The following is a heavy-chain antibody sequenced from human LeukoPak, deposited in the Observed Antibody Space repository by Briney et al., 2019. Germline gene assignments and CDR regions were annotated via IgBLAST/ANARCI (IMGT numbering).Heavy chain of an antibody. D-gene: IGHD4-17*01. CDR1: GFTFSSYG. Sequence: PGRSLRLSCAASGFTFSSYGMHWVRQAPGKGLEWVAVISYDGSNKYYADSVKGRFTISRDNSKNTLYLQMNSLRAEDTAVYYCAKPWRDDYGDYLDYWGQGTLATVSS. CDR2: ISYDGSNK. CDR3: AKPWRDDYGDYLDY. J-gene: IGHJ4*02. V-gene: IGHV3-30*18.